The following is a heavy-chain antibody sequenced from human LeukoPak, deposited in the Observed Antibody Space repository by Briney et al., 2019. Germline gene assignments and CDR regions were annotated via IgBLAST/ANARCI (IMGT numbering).Heavy chain of an antibody. CDR1: GFNFNDYG. V-gene: IGHV3-33*01. J-gene: IGHJ4*02. D-gene: IGHD5-18*01. CDR2: LWHDGNNK. Sequence: PGRSLRLSCAASGFNFNDYGMHWVRQAPGKGLEWVAILWHDGNNKYYADSVRGRFTISRDNPKNTLYLEMNSLRAEDTAVYYCARDGAYSYTYWGQGTLVTVSS. CDR3: ARDGAYSYTY.